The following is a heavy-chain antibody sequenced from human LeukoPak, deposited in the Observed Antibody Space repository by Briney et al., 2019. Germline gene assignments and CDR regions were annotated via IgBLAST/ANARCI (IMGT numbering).Heavy chain of an antibody. J-gene: IGHJ5*02. CDR3: AQGGIVVVPAARTFDP. V-gene: IGHV3-23*01. D-gene: IGHD2-2*01. CDR2: MSGSGGST. Sequence: GGSLRLSCAASGFTFSSYAMSWVRQAPGEGLEWVSAMSGSGGSTYYADSVKGRFTISRDNSKNTLYLQMNSLRAEDTAVYYCAQGGIVVVPAARTFDPWGQGTLVTVSS. CDR1: GFTFSSYA.